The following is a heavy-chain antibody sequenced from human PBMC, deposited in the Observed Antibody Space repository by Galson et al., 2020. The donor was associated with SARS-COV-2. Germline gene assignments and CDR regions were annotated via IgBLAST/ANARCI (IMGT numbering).Heavy chain of an antibody. CDR1: GFTFSSYA. V-gene: IGHV3-30*04. Sequence: GESLKISCAASGFTFSSYAMHWVRQAPGKGLEWVAVISYDGSNKYYADSVKGRFTISRDNSKNTLYLQMNSLRAEDTAVYYCAREISSWYGSDYWGQGTLVTVSS. CDR2: ISYDGSNK. D-gene: IGHD6-13*01. J-gene: IGHJ4*02. CDR3: AREISSWYGSDY.